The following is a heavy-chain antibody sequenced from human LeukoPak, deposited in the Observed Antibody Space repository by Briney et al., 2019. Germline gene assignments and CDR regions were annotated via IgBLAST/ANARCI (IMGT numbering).Heavy chain of an antibody. CDR3: ARCGYYDFWSGYNPATFDS. Sequence: PSETLSLTCTVSGGSISSGNYYWGWIRQPPGKGLGWIGSIYYSGSTYYNPSLKSRVTISLDTSKNQFSLKLSSVTAADTAVYYCARCGYYDFWSGYNPATFDSWGQGTLVTVSS. J-gene: IGHJ4*02. V-gene: IGHV4-39*01. CDR2: IYYSGST. CDR1: GGSISSGNYY. D-gene: IGHD3-3*01.